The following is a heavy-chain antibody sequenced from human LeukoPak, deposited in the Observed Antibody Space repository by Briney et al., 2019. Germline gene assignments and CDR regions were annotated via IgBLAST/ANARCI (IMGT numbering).Heavy chain of an antibody. CDR1: GGSISSSSYY. CDR2: IYYSWST. V-gene: IGHV4-39*07. D-gene: IGHD5-18*01. J-gene: IGHJ4*02. Sequence: SETLSLTCTVSGGSISSSSYYWGWIRQPPGKGLEWIGSIYYSWSTYYNPSLKSRVTISVDTSKNQFSLKLSSVTAADTAVYYCARGDSYGYSWGQGTLVTVSS. CDR3: ARGDSYGYS.